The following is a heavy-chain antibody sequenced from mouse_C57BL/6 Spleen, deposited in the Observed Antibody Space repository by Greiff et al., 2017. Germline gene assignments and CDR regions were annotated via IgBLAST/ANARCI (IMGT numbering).Heavy chain of an antibody. D-gene: IGHD1-1*01. CDR1: GYTFTSYW. Sequence: QVQLQQPGAELVRPGTSVKLSCKASGYTFTSYWMHWVKQRPGQGLEWIGVIDPSDSYTNYNQKFKGKATLTVDTSSSTAYMQLSSLTSEDSAVYYCASRGITTVDYWGKGTTLTVSS. CDR2: IDPSDSYT. CDR3: ASRGITTVDY. J-gene: IGHJ2*01. V-gene: IGHV1-59*01.